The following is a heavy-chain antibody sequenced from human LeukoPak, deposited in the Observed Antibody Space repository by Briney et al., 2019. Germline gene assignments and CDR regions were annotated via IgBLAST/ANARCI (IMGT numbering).Heavy chain of an antibody. CDR1: GGSFSNYY. V-gene: IGHV4-34*01. CDR3: ARRWNYGRNYYIDV. CDR2: INDRGRA. D-gene: IGHD1-7*01. Sequence: PSETLSLTCAVYGGSFSNYYWNWIRHTPGKGLEWLGEINDRGRANYNPSLMSRVTVSVDTSKNQFSLRLTSVTATDTAIYYCARRWNYGRNYYIDVWGKGATVSVSS. J-gene: IGHJ6*03.